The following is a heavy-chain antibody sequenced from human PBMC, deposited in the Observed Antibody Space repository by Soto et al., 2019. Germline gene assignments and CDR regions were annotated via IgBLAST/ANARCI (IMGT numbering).Heavy chain of an antibody. CDR3: ARSTYSLEGDGPHYSYGMNL. CDR1: GFTFSGFY. J-gene: IGHJ6*04. Sequence: ASVKVSCKPSGFTFSGFYLHWVRQAPGQGLEWMGWIKPNTDDTGYAQKFQGRVTLTWDTSSSAGYMDLSRLRSDDTAVDYCARSTYSLEGDGPHYSYGMNLWAIGPTV. CDR2: IKPNTDDT. V-gene: IGHV1-2*02. D-gene: IGHD2-15*01.